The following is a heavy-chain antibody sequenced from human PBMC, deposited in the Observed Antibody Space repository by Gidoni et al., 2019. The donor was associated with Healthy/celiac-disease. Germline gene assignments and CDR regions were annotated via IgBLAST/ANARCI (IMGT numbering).Heavy chain of an antibody. CDR2: FDPEDGET. Sequence: QVQLVQSGAEVKKPGASVKVSCKVSGYTLTELSMHWVRQAPGKGLEWMGGFDPEDGETIYAQKFQGRVTMTEDTSTDTAYMELRSLRSEDTAVYYCATRVLRYFDWLLSFDYWGQGTLVTVSS. CDR1: GYTLTELS. V-gene: IGHV1-24*01. CDR3: ATRVLRYFDWLLSFDY. J-gene: IGHJ4*02. D-gene: IGHD3-9*01.